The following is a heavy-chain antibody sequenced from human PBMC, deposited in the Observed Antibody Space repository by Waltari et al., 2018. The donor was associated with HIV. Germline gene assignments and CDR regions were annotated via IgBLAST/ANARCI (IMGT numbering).Heavy chain of an antibody. Sequence: QVQLQQWGAGLLKPSETLSLTCAVYGGSLSGFYWSWLRQPPWKGLEWIGEISHSGSTDYNPSFKSRVTISIDTFKRQFSLKVTSVTAADTALYYCARGDFADLVDDYGDYVRPHNWFDPWGQGTLVTV. V-gene: IGHV4-34*01. J-gene: IGHJ5*02. CDR3: ARGDFADLVDDYGDYVRPHNWFDP. CDR2: ISHSGST. D-gene: IGHD4-17*01. CDR1: GGSLSGFY.